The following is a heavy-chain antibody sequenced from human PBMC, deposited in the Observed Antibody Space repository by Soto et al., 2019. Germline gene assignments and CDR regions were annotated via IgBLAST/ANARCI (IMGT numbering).Heavy chain of an antibody. V-gene: IGHV3-23*01. J-gene: IGHJ2*01. Sequence: LRLSCAASGFIFSSYAMSWVRQAPGKGLVWVSGISDSGDSTYYEDSVKGRFTISRDNSKNTLYLQMNSLRAEDTAVYYCAKDRSVVAAYWYFDLWGRGTLVTVSS. D-gene: IGHD2-15*01. CDR2: ISDSGDST. CDR1: GFIFSSYA. CDR3: AKDRSVVAAYWYFDL.